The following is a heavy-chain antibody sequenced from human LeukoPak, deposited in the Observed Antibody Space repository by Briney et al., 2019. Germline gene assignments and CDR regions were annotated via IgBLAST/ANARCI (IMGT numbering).Heavy chain of an antibody. J-gene: IGHJ4*02. V-gene: IGHV3-23*01. CDR1: GITFRNYA. Sequence: PGGSLRLSCAASGITFRNYAMSWVRQAPGKGLEWVSAISGSGGSTYYADSVKGRFTISRDNTKNTLYLQMSSLRAEDTAVYYCAKDPMVRGLTYDHWGQGTLVIVSS. CDR2: ISGSGGST. CDR3: AKDPMVRGLTYDH. D-gene: IGHD3-10*01.